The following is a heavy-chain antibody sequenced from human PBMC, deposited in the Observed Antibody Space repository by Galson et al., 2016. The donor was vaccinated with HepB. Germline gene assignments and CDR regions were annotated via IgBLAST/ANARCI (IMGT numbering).Heavy chain of an antibody. J-gene: IGHJ4*02. D-gene: IGHD3-10*01. CDR1: GVSISSGGHF. V-gene: IGHV4-39*01. Sequence: SETLSLTCTVSGVSISSGGHFWSWIRQHPGKGLEWIGSIYYSGNTFSNPSLRSRVTMSVDTSKNQFSLRLSSVTAADTAVYYCARLVWELVGYPSSFYFDFWGQGTLVAVSS. CDR2: IYYSGNT. CDR3: ARLVWELVGYPSSFYFDF.